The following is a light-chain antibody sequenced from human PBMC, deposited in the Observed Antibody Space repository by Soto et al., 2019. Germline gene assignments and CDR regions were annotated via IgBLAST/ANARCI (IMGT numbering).Light chain of an antibody. Sequence: DIQMTQSPSSLSASVGDRVTITCRASQSIDSYLKWYQQKPGKAPRLLIYDASSLQRGVPSRFSGSGSGTEFTLTISSLQPDDFAIYYCQQYNSYSQTFGQGTKVDIK. CDR1: QSIDSY. CDR2: DAS. V-gene: IGKV1-5*01. CDR3: QQYNSYSQT. J-gene: IGKJ1*01.